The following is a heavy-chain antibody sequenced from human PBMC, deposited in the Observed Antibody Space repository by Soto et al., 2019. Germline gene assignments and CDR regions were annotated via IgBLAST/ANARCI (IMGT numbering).Heavy chain of an antibody. CDR3: ARVGHSYYYDSSGYYRY. CDR1: GGTFSSYA. Sequence: QVQLVQSGAEVQKPGSSVKVSCKASGGTFSSYAISWVRQAPGQGLEWMGGIIPIFGTANYAQKFQGRVTITADESTSTAYMELSSLRSEDTAVYYCARVGHSYYYDSSGYYRYWGQGTLVTVSS. V-gene: IGHV1-69*01. J-gene: IGHJ4*02. D-gene: IGHD3-22*01. CDR2: IIPIFGTA.